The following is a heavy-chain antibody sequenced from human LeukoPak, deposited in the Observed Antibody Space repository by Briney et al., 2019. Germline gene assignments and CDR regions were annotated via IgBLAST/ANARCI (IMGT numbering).Heavy chain of an antibody. CDR3: ARDRYAPAKYDFDY. J-gene: IGHJ4*02. V-gene: IGHV3-30*01. D-gene: IGHD2-15*01. CDR1: GFTFNAYA. CDR2: VANDGRDK. Sequence: RRSLRLSCAASGFTFNAYAMHWVRQAPGKGLEWVAVVANDGRDKQYADSMKGRFSIYRDNSENMLYLQMNTLIAEDTAVYYCARDRYAPAKYDFDYWGQGTLVTVSS.